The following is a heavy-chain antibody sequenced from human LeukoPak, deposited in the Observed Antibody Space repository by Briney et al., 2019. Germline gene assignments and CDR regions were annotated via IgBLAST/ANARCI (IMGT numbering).Heavy chain of an antibody. J-gene: IGHJ3*02. CDR3: ARGTVTTSMKAFDI. CDR1: GGSISSYY. CDR2: IYYTGST. V-gene: IGHV4-59*08. Sequence: SETLSLTCTVSGGSISSYYWSWIRQPPGKGLEWIGYIYYTGSTYYNPSLKSRVTISVDTSKSQFSLKLSSVTAADTAVYYCARGTVTTSMKAFDIWGQGTMVTVSS. D-gene: IGHD4-17*01.